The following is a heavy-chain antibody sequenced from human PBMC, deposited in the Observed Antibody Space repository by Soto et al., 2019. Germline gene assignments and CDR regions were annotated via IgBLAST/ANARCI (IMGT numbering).Heavy chain of an antibody. CDR2: IWYDGSNK. D-gene: IGHD1-26*01. Sequence: PGGSLRLSCAASGFTFSSYGMHWVRQAPGKGLEWVAVIWYDGSNKYYADSVKGRFTISRDNSKNTLYPQMNSLRAEDTAVYYCARDFRPTSQNYLDYWGQGTLVTVSS. CDR3: ARDFRPTSQNYLDY. V-gene: IGHV3-33*01. J-gene: IGHJ4*02. CDR1: GFTFSSYG.